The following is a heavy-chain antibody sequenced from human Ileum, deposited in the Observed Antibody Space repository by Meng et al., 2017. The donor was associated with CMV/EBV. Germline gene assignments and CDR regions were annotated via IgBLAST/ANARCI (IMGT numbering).Heavy chain of an antibody. CDR2: ISPDGGGT. V-gene: IGHV3-74*01. CDR3: VRDGDNWNFDI. D-gene: IGHD1-20*01. CDR1: GFTFSNYW. J-gene: IGHJ3*02. Sequence: GESLKISCAASGFTFSNYWMHWGRQAPGKGLVWVSRISPDGGGTNYADSVKGRFTISRDNTKNMLYLQMNSLRAEDTAEYYWVRDGDNWNFDIWGQGTMVTVSS.